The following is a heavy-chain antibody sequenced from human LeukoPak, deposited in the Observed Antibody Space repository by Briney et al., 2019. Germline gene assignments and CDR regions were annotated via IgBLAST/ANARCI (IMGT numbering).Heavy chain of an antibody. CDR1: GGTFSSYT. CDR2: IIPILGIA. V-gene: IGHV1-69*04. D-gene: IGHD2-21*01. Sequence: SVTVSCKASGGTFSSYTISWVRQAPGQGLEWMGRIIPILGIANYAQKFQGRVTITADKSTSTAYMELSSLRSEDTAVYCCARDARGGDSVYWGQGTLVTVSS. J-gene: IGHJ4*02. CDR3: ARDARGGDSVY.